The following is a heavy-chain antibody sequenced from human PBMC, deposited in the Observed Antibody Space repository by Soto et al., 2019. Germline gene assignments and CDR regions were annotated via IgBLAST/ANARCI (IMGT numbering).Heavy chain of an antibody. CDR1: GYTFTSYG. J-gene: IGHJ6*02. CDR2: ISAYNGNT. D-gene: IGHD4-17*01. CDR3: ARYQDTVTRYYYQYGMDV. Sequence: ASVKVSCKASGYTFTSYGISWVRQAPGQGLEWMGWISAYNGNTNYAQKLQGRVTMTTDTSTSTAYMELRSLRSDDTAVYYCARYQDTVTRYYYQYGMDVCGQGTTVTVSS. V-gene: IGHV1-18*01.